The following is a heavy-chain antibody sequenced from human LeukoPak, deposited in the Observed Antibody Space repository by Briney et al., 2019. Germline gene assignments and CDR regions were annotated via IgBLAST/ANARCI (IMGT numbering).Heavy chain of an antibody. CDR2: ISKDGSFA. Sequence: PGGPLSLSGAALGFILSNYWMHWVRQAPGKGLVWVSRISKDGSFASYADSVKGRFTISRDNAKNTLYLQINNLRAEDTAVYYCAREFNWNEGNWGQGTLVTVSS. D-gene: IGHD1-20*01. CDR3: AREFNWNEGN. J-gene: IGHJ4*02. V-gene: IGHV3-74*01. CDR1: GFILSNYW.